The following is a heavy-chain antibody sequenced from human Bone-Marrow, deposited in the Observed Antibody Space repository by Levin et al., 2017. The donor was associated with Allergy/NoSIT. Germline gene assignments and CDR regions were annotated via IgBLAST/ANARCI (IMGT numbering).Heavy chain of an antibody. D-gene: IGHD6-13*01. Sequence: HGESLKISCAASGFTFSSYGMHWVRQAPGKGLEWVAVISYDGSNKYYADSVKGRFTISRDNSKNTLYLQMNSLRAEDTAVYYCAKPGGYSSSWYEGYWGQGTLVTVSS. J-gene: IGHJ4*02. CDR3: AKPGGYSSSWYEGY. CDR1: GFTFSSYG. CDR2: ISYDGSNK. V-gene: IGHV3-30*18.